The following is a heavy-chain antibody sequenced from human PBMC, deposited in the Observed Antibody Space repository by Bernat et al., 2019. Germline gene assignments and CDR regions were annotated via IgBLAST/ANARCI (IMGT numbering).Heavy chain of an antibody. CDR2: IKEDGSEK. CDR1: GFSFSGYY. D-gene: IGHD4-4*01. J-gene: IGHJ4*02. V-gene: IGHV3-7*03. Sequence: EVQLVESGGGLVQPGGSLRLSCAVSGFSFSGYYMKWVRQAPGKGLEWVANIKEDGSEKNYVDSVKGRFTISRDNAKNSLYLQMNSLRTEDTAVYYCVSGLTTSFYWGQGTLVTVSP. CDR3: VSGLTTSFY.